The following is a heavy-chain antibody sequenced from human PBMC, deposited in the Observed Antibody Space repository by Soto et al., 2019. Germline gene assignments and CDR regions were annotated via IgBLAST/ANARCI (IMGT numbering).Heavy chain of an antibody. Sequence: GASVKVSCKASGYTFTNYGVSWVRQAPGQGLEWMGWVGGYNGNTKYAQKLQGRVTMTTDTSTSTAYMELRSLRSDDTAVYYCARDSPPVDYWGQGTLVTVSS. V-gene: IGHV1-18*01. CDR3: ARDSPPVDY. J-gene: IGHJ4*02. CDR1: GYTFTNYG. CDR2: VGGYNGNT.